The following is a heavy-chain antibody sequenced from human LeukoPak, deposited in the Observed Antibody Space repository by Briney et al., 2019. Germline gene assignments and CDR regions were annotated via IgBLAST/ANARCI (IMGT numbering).Heavy chain of an antibody. CDR1: GFTFSSYA. D-gene: IGHD3-10*01. CDR2: ISYDGSNK. V-gene: IGHV3-30*04. Sequence: GGSLRLSCAASGFTFSSYAMHWVRQAPGKGLEWVAVISYDGSNKYYADSVKGRFTISRDNSKNTLYLQMNSLRAEDTAVYYCATSTWFGEWYFGYWGQGTLVTVSS. CDR3: ATSTWFGEWYFGY. J-gene: IGHJ4*02.